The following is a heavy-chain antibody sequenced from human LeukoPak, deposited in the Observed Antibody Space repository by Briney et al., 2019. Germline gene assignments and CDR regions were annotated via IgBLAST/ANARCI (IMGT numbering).Heavy chain of an antibody. Sequence: GASVKVSCKASGYAFTSYAMHWVRQAPGQRLEWMGWINAGNGNTKYSQKFQGRVTITRDTSASTAYMELSSLRSEDTAVYYCARQQNYQRGYSSGLEANYWGQGTLVTVSS. D-gene: IGHD6-19*01. V-gene: IGHV1-3*01. CDR3: ARQQNYQRGYSSGLEANY. CDR2: INAGNGNT. CDR1: GYAFTSYA. J-gene: IGHJ4*02.